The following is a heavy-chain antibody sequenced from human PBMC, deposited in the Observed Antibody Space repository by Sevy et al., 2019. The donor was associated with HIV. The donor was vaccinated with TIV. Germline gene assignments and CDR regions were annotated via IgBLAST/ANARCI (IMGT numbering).Heavy chain of an antibody. D-gene: IGHD3-3*01. J-gene: IGHJ5*02. Sequence: SETLSLTCTVSGGSISSGGYYWSWIRQHPGKGLEWIGYIYYSGSTYYNPSLKSRVTISVDTSKNQFSLKLSSVTAADTAVYYCAGAGNDFWSGYQTNLFEPWGQGTLVTISS. CDR3: AGAGNDFWSGYQTNLFEP. V-gene: IGHV4-31*03. CDR2: IYYSGST. CDR1: GGSISSGGYY.